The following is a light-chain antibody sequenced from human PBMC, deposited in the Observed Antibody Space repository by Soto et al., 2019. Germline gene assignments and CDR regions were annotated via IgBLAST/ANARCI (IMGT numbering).Light chain of an antibody. Sequence: EIVLTQSPATLSLSPGERATLSCRASQSVSSYLAWYQQKHGQAPRLLIYDASNRATGIPARFSGSGSGTEFTLTISSLDPEDFAVYYCQQRSNWPPEFTFGPGTKVDIK. J-gene: IGKJ3*01. CDR1: QSVSSY. CDR3: QQRSNWPPEFT. CDR2: DAS. V-gene: IGKV3-11*01.